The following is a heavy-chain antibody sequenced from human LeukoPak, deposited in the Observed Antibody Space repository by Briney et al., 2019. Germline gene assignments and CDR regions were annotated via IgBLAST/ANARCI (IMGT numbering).Heavy chain of an antibody. D-gene: IGHD2-21*01. CDR3: ARMVSRYFDF. CDR1: EFTFSDYY. CDR2: ISSSGNSI. Sequence: PGGSLRLSCAASEFTFSDYYMTWIRQAPGKGLGWLSYISSSGNSIFYADSVKGRFAISRDNAKNLVYLQISNLRAEDTAVYYCARMVSRYFDFWGQGILVTVSS. V-gene: IGHV3-11*04. J-gene: IGHJ4*02.